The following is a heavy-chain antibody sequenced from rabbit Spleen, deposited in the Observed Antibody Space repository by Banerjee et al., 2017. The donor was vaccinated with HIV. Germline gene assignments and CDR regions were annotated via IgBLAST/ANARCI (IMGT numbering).Heavy chain of an antibody. Sequence: QEQLEESGGDLVKPEGSLTLTCTASGFSLSRDYWICWVRQAPGKGLEWIACIDAGVKGTTYYASWAKGRFAVSKTSPTTVTLQLNSLTAADTATYFCVRDRDDDYSDPRWLDLWGPGTLVTVS. D-gene: IGHD2-1*01. CDR3: VRDRDDDYSDPRWLDL. CDR2: IDAGVKGTT. V-gene: IGHV1S45*01. J-gene: IGHJ5*01. CDR1: GFSLSRDYW.